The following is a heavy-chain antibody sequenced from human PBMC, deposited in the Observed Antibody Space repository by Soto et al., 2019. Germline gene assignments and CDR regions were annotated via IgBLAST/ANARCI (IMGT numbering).Heavy chain of an antibody. J-gene: IGHJ4*02. D-gene: IGHD2-15*01. V-gene: IGHV4-34*01. CDR3: ARGPRPKYCSGGSCYFDY. CDR2: INHSGST. CDR1: GGSFSGYY. Sequence: QVQLQQWGAGLLKPSETLSLTCAVYGGSFSGYYWSWIRQPPGKGLEWIGEINHSGSTNYNPSLKSRVTISVDTAKNQFSLKLSSVTAAGTAVYYCARGPRPKYCSGGSCYFDYWGQGTLVTVSS.